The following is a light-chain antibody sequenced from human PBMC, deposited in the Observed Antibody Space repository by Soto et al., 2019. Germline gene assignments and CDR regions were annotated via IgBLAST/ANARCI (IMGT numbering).Light chain of an antibody. J-gene: IGKJ3*01. V-gene: IGKV3-15*01. Sequence: IMVAQAQSVEPGARRGREKFSCRASQGISKKVAWYQHKPGQAPRLLISAVSTGATGVPASFSGSGSGTEFTLTNNSLQAEDRATCYCCRYHTSPVTFGARTEVDIK. CDR3: CRYHTSPVT. CDR1: QGISKK. CDR2: AVS.